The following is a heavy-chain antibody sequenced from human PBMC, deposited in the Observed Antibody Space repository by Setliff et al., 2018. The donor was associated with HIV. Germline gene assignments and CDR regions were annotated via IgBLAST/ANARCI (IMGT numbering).Heavy chain of an antibody. D-gene: IGHD3-10*01. Sequence: PSETLSLTCAVSGDAISDNNWWGWVRQPPGKGLEWIGQIYQSGDSNYNPSLKGRLTISLDKSKNEFSLKLSSVTAADTAIYFCTNSGRKIYYNTATYYHFDYWGRGILVTVSS. J-gene: IGHJ4*02. V-gene: IGHV4-4*02. CDR1: GDAISDNNW. CDR2: IYQSGDS. CDR3: TNSGRKIYYNTATYYHFDY.